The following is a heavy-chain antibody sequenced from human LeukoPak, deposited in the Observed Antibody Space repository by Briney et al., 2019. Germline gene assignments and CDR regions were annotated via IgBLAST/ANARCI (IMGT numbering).Heavy chain of an antibody. D-gene: IGHD1-26*01. CDR2: IYPGDSDP. Sequence: GESLKISCKGSGYSFTSYWIGWVRQMPGKGLEWMGIIYPGDSDPRYSPSFQGQVTISADKSISTAYLQWSSLKASDTAMYYCARVRDIVGANNWFDPWGQGTLVTVSS. CDR3: ARVRDIVGANNWFDP. CDR1: GYSFTSYW. V-gene: IGHV5-51*01. J-gene: IGHJ5*02.